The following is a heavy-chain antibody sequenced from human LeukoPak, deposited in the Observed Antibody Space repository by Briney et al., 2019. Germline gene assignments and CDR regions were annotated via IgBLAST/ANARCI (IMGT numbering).Heavy chain of an antibody. CDR3: AADYYGSDTTYFDY. CDR2: IIPIFGTA. Sequence: GASVKVSCKASGGTFSSYDIRWVRQAPGQGLEWMGGIIPIFGTANYAQKFQGRVTITADESTTTAYMELSSLRSEDTAVYYCAADYYGSDTTYFDYWGQGTLVTVSS. J-gene: IGHJ4*02. V-gene: IGHV1-69*13. D-gene: IGHD3-10*01. CDR1: GGTFSSYD.